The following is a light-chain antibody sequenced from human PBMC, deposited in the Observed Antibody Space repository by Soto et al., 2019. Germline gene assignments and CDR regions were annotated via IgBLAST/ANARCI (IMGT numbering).Light chain of an antibody. J-gene: IGKJ5*01. CDR2: GAS. V-gene: IGKV3D-15*01. CDR1: QSVSSN. CDR3: QQNNRWPHIT. Sequence: MVMNQSADALSVSPGKRAALSCSASQSVSSNLAWYQQKPGQAPRLLIYGASNRASGIPDRFAGSGSGTDFTLTISRLQSEDSAVYFCQQNNRWPHITFGQGTRLEIK.